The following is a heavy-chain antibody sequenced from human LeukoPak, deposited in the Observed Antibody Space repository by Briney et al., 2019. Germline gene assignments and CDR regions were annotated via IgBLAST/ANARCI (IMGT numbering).Heavy chain of an antibody. J-gene: IGHJ3*01. Sequence: SVKVSCTASGGTFSSYAISWVRQAPGQGLEWMGGIIPIFGTANYAQKFQGRATITADESTSTAYMELSSLRSEDTAVYYCARGEEWSLNLGLNWGQGTMVTVSS. CDR3: ARGEEWSLNLGLN. V-gene: IGHV1-69*13. D-gene: IGHD3-3*01. CDR2: IIPIFGTA. CDR1: GGTFSSYA.